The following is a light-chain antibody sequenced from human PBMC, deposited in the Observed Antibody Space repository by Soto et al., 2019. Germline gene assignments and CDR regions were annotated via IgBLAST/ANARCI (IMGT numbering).Light chain of an antibody. CDR3: SSHTSSSTPYI. Sequence: QSALTQPASVSGPPGQSITISCTGTTSDVGGFDYVSWYQQHPGKAPKLIIDEVTNRPSGVSNRFSGSKSGDTASLTISGLQADDGADYYCSSHTSSSTPYIFGTGTKVTVL. CDR1: TSDVGGFDY. J-gene: IGLJ1*01. CDR2: EVT. V-gene: IGLV2-14*01.